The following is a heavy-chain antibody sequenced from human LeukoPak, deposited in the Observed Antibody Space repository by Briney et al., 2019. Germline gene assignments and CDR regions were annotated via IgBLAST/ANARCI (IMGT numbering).Heavy chain of an antibody. CDR3: ARRGDGGRSFDY. D-gene: IGHD4-23*01. CDR2: IWYVGSNK. Sequence: GRSLRLSCAASGFTFSSYGMHWVRQAPGKGLEWVAVIWYVGSNKEYADSVKGRFTISRDNSKNTVYLQMNSLRAEDTAVYYCARRGDGGRSFDYWGQGTLVTVSS. J-gene: IGHJ4*02. CDR1: GFTFSSYG. V-gene: IGHV3-33*01.